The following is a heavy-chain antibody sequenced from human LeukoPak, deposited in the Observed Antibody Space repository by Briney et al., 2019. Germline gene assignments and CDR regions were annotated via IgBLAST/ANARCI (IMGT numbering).Heavy chain of an antibody. J-gene: IGHJ4*02. CDR1: GFTFSSYA. CDR3: ARDNGPGFDY. D-gene: IGHD1-14*01. V-gene: IGHV3-53*01. Sequence: GGSLRLSCAASGFTFSSYAMSWVRQAPGKGLEWVSVIYSGGSTYYADSVKGRFTISRDNSKNTLYLQMNSLRAEDTAVYYCARDNGPGFDYWGQGTLVTVSS. CDR2: IYSGGST.